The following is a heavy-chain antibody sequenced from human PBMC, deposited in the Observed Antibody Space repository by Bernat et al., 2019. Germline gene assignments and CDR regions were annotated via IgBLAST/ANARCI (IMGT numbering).Heavy chain of an antibody. Sequence: EVQLVESGGGLVQPGGSLRLSCAASGFTFSDHYMDWVRQAPGKGLEWVGRTRNKANSYTTEYAASVKGRFTISRDVSKNSLYLQMNSLKAEDTAVYYCARGSSGSYSGYYHGMDVWGQGTTVTVSS. CDR2: TRNKANSYTT. D-gene: IGHD1-26*01. CDR1: GFTFSDHY. V-gene: IGHV3-72*01. J-gene: IGHJ6*02. CDR3: ARGSSGSYSGYYHGMDV.